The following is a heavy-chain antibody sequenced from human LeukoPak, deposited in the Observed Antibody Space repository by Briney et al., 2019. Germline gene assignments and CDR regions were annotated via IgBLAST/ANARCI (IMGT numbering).Heavy chain of an antibody. Sequence: GGSLRLSCAASGFTVSSNYMSWVRQAPGKGLEWVPVIYSGGSTYYADSVKGRFTISRDNSKNTLYLQMNSLRAEDTAVYYCARDFDYGDSAYYFDYWGQGTLVTVSS. J-gene: IGHJ4*02. CDR2: IYSGGST. CDR1: GFTVSSNY. V-gene: IGHV3-66*02. CDR3: ARDFDYGDSAYYFDY. D-gene: IGHD4-17*01.